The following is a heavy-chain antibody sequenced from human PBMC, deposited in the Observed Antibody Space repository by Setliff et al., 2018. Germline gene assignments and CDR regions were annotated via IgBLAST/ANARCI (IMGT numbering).Heavy chain of an antibody. D-gene: IGHD6-6*01. J-gene: IGHJ5*02. Sequence: PSETLSLTCSAYGGTFGDYHWTWIRQPPGKGLEWIGEINHAGSTNYNPSLKSRVTISVDTSKNQFSLTMNSVTAADAAVYYCARGRNVAARLLDTWGQGSRVTVS. V-gene: IGHV4-34*01. CDR2: INHAGST. CDR1: GGTFGDYH. CDR3: ARGRNVAARLLDT.